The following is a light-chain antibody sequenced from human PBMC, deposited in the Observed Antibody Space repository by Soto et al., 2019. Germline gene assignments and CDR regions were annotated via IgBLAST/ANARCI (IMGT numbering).Light chain of an antibody. CDR1: SSNIGSNT. V-gene: IGLV1-44*01. CDR2: SNN. Sequence: QPVLTQPPSASGTPGQRVTISCSGSSSNIGSNTVSWYQQLPQRAPKLLIFSNNQRPSGVPDRFSGSKSGTSASLAISGLQSEDEAEYYCATWADGLNSYVFGTGTKLTVL. J-gene: IGLJ1*01. CDR3: ATWADGLNSYV.